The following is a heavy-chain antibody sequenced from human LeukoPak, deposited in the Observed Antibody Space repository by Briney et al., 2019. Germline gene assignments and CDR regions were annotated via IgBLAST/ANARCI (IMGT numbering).Heavy chain of an antibody. J-gene: IGHJ4*02. CDR3: ARGWLEQLFDS. Sequence: SETLSLTCTVSGGSIRSYYWSWIRQPPGKGLEWIGYIYWSGRTHYNPSLKSRVTISVDTSKNEFSLNLNSVTAADMAVYYCARGWLEQLFDSWGQGTLVTVSS. CDR1: GGSIRSYY. D-gene: IGHD5-24*01. V-gene: IGHV4-59*01. CDR2: IYWSGRT.